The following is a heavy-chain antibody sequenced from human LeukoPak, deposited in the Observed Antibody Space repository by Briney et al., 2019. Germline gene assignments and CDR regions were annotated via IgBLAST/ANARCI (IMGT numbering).Heavy chain of an antibody. V-gene: IGHV3-21*01. CDR1: GFAFISSS. Sequence: PGGSLRLSCAASGFAFISSSMNWVRQAPGKGLEWVSSISSSTYIYYAGSVKGRFTISRGNAKNSLYLQMDSLRAEDTAVYFCARGGGSVDYWGQGTLVTVSS. CDR2: ISSSTYI. CDR3: ARGGGSVDY. D-gene: IGHD1-26*01. J-gene: IGHJ4*02.